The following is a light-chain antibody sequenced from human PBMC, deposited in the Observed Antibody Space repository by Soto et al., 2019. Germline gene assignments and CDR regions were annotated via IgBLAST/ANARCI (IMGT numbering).Light chain of an antibody. V-gene: IGKV3-20*01. J-gene: IGKJ2*01. Sequence: EVVLTQSPGTLSLSPGERATLSCRASQSVSNNYFAWYQQTPGQAPRLLIFGSSDRATGLPDRFSGSGSGTDFTLTISRLEPEDFAVYYCQQYGSSPPYTFGQGTKLEIK. CDR2: GSS. CDR1: QSVSNNY. CDR3: QQYGSSPPYT.